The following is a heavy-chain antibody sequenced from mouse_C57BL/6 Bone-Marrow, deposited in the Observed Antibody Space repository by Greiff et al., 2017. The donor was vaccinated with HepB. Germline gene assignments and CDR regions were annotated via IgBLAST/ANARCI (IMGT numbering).Heavy chain of an antibody. Sequence: EVKLMESGGGLVQPTGSLKLSCAASGFSFNTYAMNWVRQAPGKGLEWVARIRSKSNNYATYYAASVKDRFTISSDDSESMLYLQMNNLKTEDTAMDYCVRPPRLLYYFDYWGQGTTLTVSS. D-gene: IGHD2-1*01. J-gene: IGHJ2*01. CDR3: VRPPRLLYYFDY. CDR2: IRSKSNNYAT. CDR1: GFSFNTYA. V-gene: IGHV10-1*01.